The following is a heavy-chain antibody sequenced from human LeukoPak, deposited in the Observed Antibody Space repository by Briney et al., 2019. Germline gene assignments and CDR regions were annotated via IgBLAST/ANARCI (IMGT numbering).Heavy chain of an antibody. J-gene: IGHJ6*04. Sequence: GGSLRLSCAAFGFTFSSYAMSWVRQAPGKGLEWVSAISGSGGSTYYADSVKGRFTISRDNSKNTLYLQMNSLRAEDTAVYYCAKGGVGEWGYYYYYGMDVWGKGTTVTVSS. CDR1: GFTFSSYA. V-gene: IGHV3-23*01. CDR2: ISGSGGST. D-gene: IGHD3-10*01. CDR3: AKGGVGEWGYYYYYGMDV.